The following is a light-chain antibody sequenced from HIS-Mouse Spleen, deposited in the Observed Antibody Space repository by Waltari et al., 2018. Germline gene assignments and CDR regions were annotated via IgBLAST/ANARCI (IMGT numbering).Light chain of an antibody. CDR2: KAS. CDR1: QSISSW. J-gene: IGKJ2*01. Sequence: DIQMTQSPSTLSASVGDRVTITCRASQSISSWLAWYQQKPGKAPKLLIYKASSLESGCRSRFSGSGSGTEFTLTISSLQPDDFATYYCQQYNSYSPEYTFGQGTKLEIK. V-gene: IGKV1-5*03. CDR3: QQYNSYSPEYT.